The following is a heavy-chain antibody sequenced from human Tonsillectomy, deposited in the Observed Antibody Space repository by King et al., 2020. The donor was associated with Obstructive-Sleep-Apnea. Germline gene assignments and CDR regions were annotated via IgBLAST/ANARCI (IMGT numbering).Heavy chain of an antibody. CDR2: INHSGST. Sequence: VQLQQWGAGLLKPSETLSLNCALYGGSFSDYYWSWIRQPPGKGLEWIGEINHSGSTNYNPSLKSRLAISIATSKNQFSLRLSSMTAADTAVYYCARGADGITAVGMGDNWFDPWGQGTLVTVSS. CDR1: GGSFSDYY. CDR3: ARGADGITAVGMGDNWFDP. J-gene: IGHJ5*02. D-gene: IGHD6-13*01. V-gene: IGHV4-34*01.